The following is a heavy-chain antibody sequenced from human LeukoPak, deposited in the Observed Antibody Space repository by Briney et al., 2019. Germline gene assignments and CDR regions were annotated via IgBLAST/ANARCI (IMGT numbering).Heavy chain of an antibody. J-gene: IGHJ6*03. CDR2: IIPIFGTA. D-gene: IGHD7-27*01. CDR3: AVRPDWGPYYYYYYMDV. CDR1: GGTFSSYA. V-gene: IGHV1-69*05. Sequence: ASVKVSCKASGGTFSSYAISWVRQAPGQGLEWMGGIIPIFGTANYAQKFQGRVTITTDESTSTAYMELSSLRSEDTAVYYCAVRPDWGPYYYYYYMDVWGKGTTVTVSS.